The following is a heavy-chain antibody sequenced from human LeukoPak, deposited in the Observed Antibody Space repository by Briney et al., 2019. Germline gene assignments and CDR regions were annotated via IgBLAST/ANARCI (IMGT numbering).Heavy chain of an antibody. Sequence: PGGSLRLSCAASGFTFSSYSMNWVRQAPGKGLEWVSYISSSSSTIYYADSVKGRFTISRDNAKNSLYLQMNSLRAEDTAVYYCARGGARYYYDSSGSTDYWGQGTLVTVSS. V-gene: IGHV3-48*01. J-gene: IGHJ4*02. D-gene: IGHD3-22*01. CDR2: ISSSSSTI. CDR3: ARGGARYYYDSSGSTDY. CDR1: GFTFSSYS.